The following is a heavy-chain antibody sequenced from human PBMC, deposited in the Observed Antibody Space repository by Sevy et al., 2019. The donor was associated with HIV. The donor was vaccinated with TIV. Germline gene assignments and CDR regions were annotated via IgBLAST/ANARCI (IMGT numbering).Heavy chain of an antibody. CDR1: GFSFIHEN. CDR2: ISTSGSTI. Sequence: GGSLRLSCVASGFSFIHENMNWVRQAPGKGLEWLSYISTSGSTIYQADSVKGRFTISRDNAKNSLFPQMNSLRVEDTAIYYCVRDWDDKFSYGDSDPAVDCWGQGTLVTVS. J-gene: IGHJ4*02. CDR3: VRDWDDKFSYGDSDPAVDC. D-gene: IGHD2-21*02. V-gene: IGHV3-48*04.